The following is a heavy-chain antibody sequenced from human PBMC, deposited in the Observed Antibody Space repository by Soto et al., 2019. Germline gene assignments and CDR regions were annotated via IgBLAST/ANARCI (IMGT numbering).Heavy chain of an antibody. Sequence: ASVKVSCKASGYTFTGYYMLWVRQAPGQGLEWMGWINPNSGGTNYAQKFQGWVTMTRDTSISTAYMELSRLRSDDTAVYYCARGPDKIAVAEYYYYGMDVWGQGTTVTVSS. CDR1: GYTFTGYY. D-gene: IGHD6-19*01. J-gene: IGHJ6*02. CDR2: INPNSGGT. CDR3: ARGPDKIAVAEYYYYGMDV. V-gene: IGHV1-2*04.